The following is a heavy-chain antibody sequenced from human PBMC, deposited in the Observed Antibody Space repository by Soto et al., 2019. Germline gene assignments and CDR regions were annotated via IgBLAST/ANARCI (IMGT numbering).Heavy chain of an antibody. Sequence: QVELQESGPRLVRPSWTLSLTCTVSGDSLTKKKWWTWVRQPPGQGLGWLGEIYYSGSTFYNPSLKSLVTMSMDLSRNTLSLTLRSVIAADAAVYYWARGPWTAQNTSLDSWGQGTLVTVSS. D-gene: IGHD5-12*01. CDR1: GDSLTKKKW. CDR2: IYYSGST. CDR3: ARGPWTAQNTSLDS. V-gene: IGHV4-4*02. J-gene: IGHJ4*02.